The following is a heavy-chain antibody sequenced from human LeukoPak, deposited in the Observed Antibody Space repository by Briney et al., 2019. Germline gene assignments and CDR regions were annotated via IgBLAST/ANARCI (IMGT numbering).Heavy chain of an antibody. CDR2: INHSGST. CDR1: GWTFSGYY. CDR3: ARWRDYYDSSGTSDYFDY. V-gene: IGHV4-34*01. D-gene: IGHD3-22*01. Sequence: SGTLSLSCAASGWTFSGYYWSWIRQPPGKRLEWIGEINHSGSTNYNPSLKSRVTISVDTSKNQFSLKLSSVTAADTAVYYCARWRDYYDSSGTSDYFDYWGQGTLVTVSS. J-gene: IGHJ4*02.